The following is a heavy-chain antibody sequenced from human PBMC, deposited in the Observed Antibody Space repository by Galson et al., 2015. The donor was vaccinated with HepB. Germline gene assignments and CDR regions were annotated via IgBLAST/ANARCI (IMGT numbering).Heavy chain of an antibody. J-gene: IGHJ6*02. D-gene: IGHD5-18*01. Sequence: SLRLSCAASGFTFSSYSMNWVRQAPGKGLEWVSSISSSSSYIYYADSVKGRFTISRDNAKNSLYLQMNSLRAEDTAVYYCARDPGGSYGYYYYYGMDVWGQGTTVTVSS. CDR2: ISSSSSYI. CDR1: GFTFSSYS. CDR3: ARDPGGSYGYYYYYGMDV. V-gene: IGHV3-21*01.